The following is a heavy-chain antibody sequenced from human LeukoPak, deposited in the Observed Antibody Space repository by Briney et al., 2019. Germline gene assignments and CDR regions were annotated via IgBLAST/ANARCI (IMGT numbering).Heavy chain of an antibody. Sequence: GASVKVSCKASGYTFTGYYMHWVRQAHGQGLEWMGWISAYNGNTNYAQKLQGRVTMTTDTSTSTAYMELRSLRSDDTAVYYCARDGYEWLVSDFDYWGQGTLVTVSS. V-gene: IGHV1-18*04. D-gene: IGHD6-19*01. CDR3: ARDGYEWLVSDFDY. CDR1: GYTFTGYY. J-gene: IGHJ4*02. CDR2: ISAYNGNT.